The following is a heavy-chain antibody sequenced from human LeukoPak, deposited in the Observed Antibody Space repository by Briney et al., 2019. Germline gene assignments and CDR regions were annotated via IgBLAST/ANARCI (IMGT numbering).Heavy chain of an antibody. J-gene: IGHJ3*02. CDR1: GGSFSGYY. CDR3: ARAGEGGKNGYDDAFDI. D-gene: IGHD6-13*01. Sequence: KSSETLSLTCAVYGGSFSGYYWSWIRQPPGKGLEWIGEINHTGSTNYNPSLKSRVIISVDTSKNQFSLKLSSVTAADTAIFYCARAGEGGKNGYDDAFDIWGHGTMVTVSS. CDR2: INHTGST. V-gene: IGHV4-34*01.